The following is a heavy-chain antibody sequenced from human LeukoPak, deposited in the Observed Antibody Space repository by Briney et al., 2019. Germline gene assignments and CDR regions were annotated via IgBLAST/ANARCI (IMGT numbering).Heavy chain of an antibody. Sequence: GSLRLSCAASGFTFSSYGMHWVRQAPGKGLEWVAVIRYVGSNKYYADSVKGRFTVSRDNSQNTLYLQMNSLRAEDTAVYYCARGPGYYEQYYFDYWGQGTLVTVSS. CDR1: GFTFSSYG. J-gene: IGHJ4*02. CDR2: IRYVGSNK. CDR3: ARGPGYYEQYYFDY. V-gene: IGHV3-33*01. D-gene: IGHD3-22*01.